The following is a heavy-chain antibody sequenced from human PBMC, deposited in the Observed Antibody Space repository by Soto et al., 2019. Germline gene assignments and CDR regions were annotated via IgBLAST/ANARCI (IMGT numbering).Heavy chain of an antibody. Sequence: QVQLVQSGAEVKKPGSSVKVSCRASGGTLNKHAITWVRRAPGLGLEWLGGIIPMFGIANYPQKFQGRVTITADDSTNTSHMELNSLTSDDTAVYYCARGGTSGWLKGAYDVWGQGTKVTVSS. D-gene: IGHD6-19*01. CDR2: IIPMFGIA. J-gene: IGHJ3*01. V-gene: IGHV1-69*01. CDR3: ARGGTSGWLKGAYDV. CDR1: GGTLNKHA.